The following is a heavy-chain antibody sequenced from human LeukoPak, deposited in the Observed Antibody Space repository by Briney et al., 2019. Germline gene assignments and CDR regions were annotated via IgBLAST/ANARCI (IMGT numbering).Heavy chain of an antibody. Sequence: SETPSLTCTVSGGSIGTDHWTWIRQPPGKGLDWIGYAYYNGNTNYNPSLKSRVTISLDTSKNQFSLKLSSVTAADTAVYYCAGHHPRNTVDFWGQGTLVTVSS. V-gene: IGHV4-59*08. CDR1: GGSIGTDH. CDR2: AYYNGNT. D-gene: IGHD2/OR15-2a*01. J-gene: IGHJ4*02. CDR3: AGHHPRNTVDF.